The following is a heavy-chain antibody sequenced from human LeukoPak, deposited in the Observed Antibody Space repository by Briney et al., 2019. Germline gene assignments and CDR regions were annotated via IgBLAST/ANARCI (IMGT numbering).Heavy chain of an antibody. J-gene: IGHJ4*02. CDR2: ISYDGSNK. CDR1: GFTFSSYA. V-gene: IGHV3-30*04. D-gene: IGHD6-13*01. CDR3: ARMYSSSC. Sequence: PGGSLRLSCAASGFTFSSYAMHWVRQAPGKGLEWVAVISYDGSNKYYADSVKGRFTISRDNSKNTLYLQMNSLRAEDTAVYYCARMYSSSCWGQGTLVTVSS.